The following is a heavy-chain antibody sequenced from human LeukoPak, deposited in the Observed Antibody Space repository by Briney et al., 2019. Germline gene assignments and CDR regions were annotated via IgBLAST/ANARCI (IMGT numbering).Heavy chain of an antibody. V-gene: IGHV3-23*01. CDR3: AKNYASDY. Sequence: GGSLRLSCAASGFTFSNYAMSWVRQAPGKGLEWVSAISSGGGSTYYADSVKGRFSISRDNSKNALYLQMNSLRAEDTAVYCCAKNYASDYWGQGTLVTVSS. J-gene: IGHJ4*02. D-gene: IGHD3-22*01. CDR1: GFTFSNYA. CDR2: ISSGGGST.